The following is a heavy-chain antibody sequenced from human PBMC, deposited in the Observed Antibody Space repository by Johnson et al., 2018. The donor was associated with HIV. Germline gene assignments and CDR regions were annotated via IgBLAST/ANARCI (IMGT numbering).Heavy chain of an antibody. Sequence: VQLVESGGGLVQPGRSLRLSCAASGFSFDDYAMYWVRQVPGKGLEWVSGISWNSGRIGYADYVKGRFTISRDNAKKSLYLHMNSLRAEDTALYHCANGLGFVDTIRAAFDIWGQGTMVTVSS. CDR2: ISWNSGRI. CDR3: ANGLGFVDTIRAAFDI. J-gene: IGHJ3*02. V-gene: IGHV3-9*01. CDR1: GFSFDDYA. D-gene: IGHD5-12*01.